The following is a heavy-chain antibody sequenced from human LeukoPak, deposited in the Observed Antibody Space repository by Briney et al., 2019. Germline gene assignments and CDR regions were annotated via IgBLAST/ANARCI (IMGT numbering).Heavy chain of an antibody. D-gene: IGHD3-10*01. CDR3: ARLMYYYGSGSYLY. Sequence: GGSLRLSCAASGFTFSSYWMSWVRQAPGKGLEWVANIKQDGSEKYYVDSVKGRFTISRDSAKNSLYLQMSSLRAEDTAVYYCARLMYYYGSGSYLYWGQGTLVTVSS. CDR1: GFTFSSYW. J-gene: IGHJ4*02. CDR2: IKQDGSEK. V-gene: IGHV3-7*01.